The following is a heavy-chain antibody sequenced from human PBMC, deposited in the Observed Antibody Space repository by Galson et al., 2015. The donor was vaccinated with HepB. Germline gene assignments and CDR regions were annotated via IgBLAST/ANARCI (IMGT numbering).Heavy chain of an antibody. CDR2: TSGSGGST. Sequence: SLRLSCAASGFTFSSYAMTWVRQAPGKGLGWVSGTSGSGGSTYYADSVKGRFTMSRDNSKNTLDLQMNSLRAEDTAVYYCAKGYGSGSYYRPLDYWGQGTLVIVSS. CDR1: GFTFSSYA. J-gene: IGHJ4*02. CDR3: AKGYGSGSYYRPLDY. V-gene: IGHV3-23*01. D-gene: IGHD3-10*01.